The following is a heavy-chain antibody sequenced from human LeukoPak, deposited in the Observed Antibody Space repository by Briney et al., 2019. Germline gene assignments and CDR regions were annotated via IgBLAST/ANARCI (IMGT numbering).Heavy chain of an antibody. D-gene: IGHD4-23*01. CDR3: ASTYGGNSVFDY. J-gene: IGHJ4*02. CDR1: GGSFSGYY. V-gene: IGHV4-34*01. CDR2: INHSGST. Sequence: SETLSLTCAVYGGSFSGYYWGWIRQPPGKGLEWIGEINHSGSTNYNPSLKSRVTISVDTSKNQFSLKLSSVTAADTAVYYCASTYGGNSVFDYWGQGTLVTVSS.